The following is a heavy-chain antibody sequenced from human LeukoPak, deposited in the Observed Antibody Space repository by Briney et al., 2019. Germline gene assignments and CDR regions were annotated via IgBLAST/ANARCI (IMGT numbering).Heavy chain of an antibody. Sequence: SETLSLTCTVSGGSISSSSYFWGWIRRPPGKGLEWLGSIYYSGSTNYNPSLKSRVTISVDTSKNQFSLKLSSVTAADTAVYYCATANYGDGWIDAFDIWGQGTMVTVSS. CDR1: GGSISSSSYF. CDR2: IYYSGST. CDR3: ATANYGDGWIDAFDI. V-gene: IGHV4-39*07. D-gene: IGHD2-21*01. J-gene: IGHJ3*02.